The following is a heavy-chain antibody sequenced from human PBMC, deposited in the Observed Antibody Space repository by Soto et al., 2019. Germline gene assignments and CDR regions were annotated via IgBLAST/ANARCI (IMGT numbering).Heavy chain of an antibody. D-gene: IGHD2-15*01. Sequence: ASGKVSCKASGYTFTSYYIHWVRQARGQGLEWMGIINPSGGSTTYAQKFQDRVIMTRDTSTSTVYMELSSLSSEDTAVYYCARTGSGSTYSYYYGMDVWGQGTTVTVSS. CDR3: ARTGSGSTYSYYYGMDV. CDR1: GYTFTSYY. CDR2: INPSGGST. V-gene: IGHV1-46*01. J-gene: IGHJ6*02.